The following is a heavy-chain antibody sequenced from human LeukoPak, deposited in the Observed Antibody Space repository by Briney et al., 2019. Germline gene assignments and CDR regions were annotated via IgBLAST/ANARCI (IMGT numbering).Heavy chain of an antibody. J-gene: IGHJ4*02. D-gene: IGHD5-24*01. Sequence: ASVKVSCKASGYTFTSYDINWVRQATGQGLEWMGWMNPNSGNTGYAQKFQGRVTMTRNTSISTAYMELSSLRSEDTAVHYCARGKRDGYGTTFDYWGQGTLVTVSS. CDR3: ARGKRDGYGTTFDY. CDR2: MNPNSGNT. V-gene: IGHV1-8*01. CDR1: GYTFTSYD.